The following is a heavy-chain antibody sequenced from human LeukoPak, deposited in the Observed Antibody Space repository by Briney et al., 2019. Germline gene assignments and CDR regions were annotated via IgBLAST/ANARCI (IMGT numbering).Heavy chain of an antibody. CDR2: IRGTGDST. CDR3: AKGQELDDGVFDS. Sequence: HSGGSLRLSCAASGFTFTIAMTWVRQAPGKGLEWVSTIRGTGDSTHYADSVKGRFIISRDKSKNMLYLQMNGLRAEDTAIYYCAKGQELDDGVFDSWGQGTLVTVSS. D-gene: IGHD1-1*01. V-gene: IGHV3-23*01. J-gene: IGHJ4*02. CDR1: GFTFTIA.